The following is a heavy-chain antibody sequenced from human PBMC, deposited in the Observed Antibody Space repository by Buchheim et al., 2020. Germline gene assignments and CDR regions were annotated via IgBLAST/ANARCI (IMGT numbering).Heavy chain of an antibody. Sequence: EVQLVESGGGLVQPGGSLRLSCAASGFTFSSYEMNWVRQAPGTGLEWVSYISSSGSTIYYADSVKGRFTISRDNAKNSLYLQMNSLRAEDTAVYYCADLIAARRNYYYGMDVWGQGTT. CDR1: GFTFSSYE. V-gene: IGHV3-48*03. J-gene: IGHJ6*02. D-gene: IGHD6-6*01. CDR2: ISSSGSTI. CDR3: ADLIAARRNYYYGMDV.